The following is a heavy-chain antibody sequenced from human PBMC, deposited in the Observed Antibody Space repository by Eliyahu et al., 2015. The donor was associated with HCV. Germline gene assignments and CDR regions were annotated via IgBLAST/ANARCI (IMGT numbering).Heavy chain of an antibody. CDR1: GFTFSXYA. CDR3: AKDGNIVVVTAIPYYFDY. D-gene: IGHD2-21*02. V-gene: IGHV3-23*01. J-gene: IGHJ4*02. Sequence: EVQLLESGGGLVQPGGSLRLSCAASGFTFSXYAXSWVRQAPGKGLEWVSAISGSGGSTYYADSVKGRFTISRDNSKNTLYLQMNSLRAEDTAVYYCAKDGNIVVVTAIPYYFDYWGQGTLVTVSS. CDR2: ISGSGGST.